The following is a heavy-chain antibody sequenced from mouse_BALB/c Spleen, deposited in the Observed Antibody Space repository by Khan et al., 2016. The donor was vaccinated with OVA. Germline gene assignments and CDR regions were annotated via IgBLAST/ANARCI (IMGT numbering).Heavy chain of an antibody. V-gene: IGHV2-6-1*01. CDR3: ARQPYYHYNIMDY. CDR1: GFSLTNYG. J-gene: IGHJ4*01. D-gene: IGHD2-10*01. CDR2: IWSDGST. Sequence: QMQHEESGPGLVAPSQSLSITCTISGFSLTNYGVHWVRQPPGKGLEWLVVIWSDGSTTYNSALKSRLTISKDNSKSQVFLKMNSLQTDDTAVYFCARQPYYHYNIMDYWGQGTSVTVSS.